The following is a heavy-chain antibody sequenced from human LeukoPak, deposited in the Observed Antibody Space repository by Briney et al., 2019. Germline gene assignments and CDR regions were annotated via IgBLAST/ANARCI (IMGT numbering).Heavy chain of an antibody. CDR2: INPNSGGT. J-gene: IGHJ4*02. CDR1: GYTFTGYY. D-gene: IGHD6-13*01. Sequence: GASVKVSCKASGYTFTGYYMHWVRQAPGQGLEWMGWINPNSGGTNYAQKFQGRVTMTRDTSISTAYMELSRLRSDDTAVYYCARAARYSSSVGRDYWGQGTLVTVSS. V-gene: IGHV1-2*02. CDR3: ARAARYSSSVGRDY.